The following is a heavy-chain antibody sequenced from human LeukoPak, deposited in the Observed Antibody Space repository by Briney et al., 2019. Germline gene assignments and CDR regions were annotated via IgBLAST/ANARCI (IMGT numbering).Heavy chain of an antibody. D-gene: IGHD3-22*01. CDR2: IYYSGST. Sequence: PSETLSLTCTVSGGSISSSSYYWGWIRQPPGKGLEWIGSIYYSGSTYYNPSLKSRVTISVDTSKNQFSLKLSSVTAADTAVYYCARDQITMIVWGQGTLVTVSS. CDR1: GGSISSSSYY. J-gene: IGHJ4*02. V-gene: IGHV4-39*07. CDR3: ARDQITMIV.